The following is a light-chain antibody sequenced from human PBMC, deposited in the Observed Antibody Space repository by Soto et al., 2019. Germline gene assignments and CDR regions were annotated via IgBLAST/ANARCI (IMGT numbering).Light chain of an antibody. CDR2: GAS. CDR1: QSVTSNY. V-gene: IGKV3-20*01. J-gene: IGKJ2*01. Sequence: EIVLTQSPGTLSLSPGERATLSCRASQSVTSNYLAWYQQKPGQAPRLLIYGASTRAAGVPDRFSGSGSGTDFTLTITRLAPEDFAVYYCQQYGRSPLLYTFGQGTRLGLK. CDR3: QQYGRSPLLYT.